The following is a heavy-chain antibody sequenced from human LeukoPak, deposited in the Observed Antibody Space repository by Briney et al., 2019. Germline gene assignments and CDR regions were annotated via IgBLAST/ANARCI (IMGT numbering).Heavy chain of an antibody. J-gene: IGHJ4*02. Sequence: ASVKVSCKASGYTFTSYDINWVRQATGQGLEWMGWMNPNSGNTGYAQKFQGRVTMTRNTSISTAYMELSSLRSEDTAVYYCARDFRGGYDFWNGYYTPYYFDYWGQGTLVSVSP. CDR3: ARDFRGGYDFWNGYYTPYYFDY. V-gene: IGHV1-8*01. CDR2: MNPNSGNT. D-gene: IGHD3-3*01. CDR1: GYTFTSYD.